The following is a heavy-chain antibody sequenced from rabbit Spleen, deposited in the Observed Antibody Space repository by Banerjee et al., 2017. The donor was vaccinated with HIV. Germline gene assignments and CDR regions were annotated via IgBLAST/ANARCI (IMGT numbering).Heavy chain of an antibody. J-gene: IGHJ6*01. CDR3: ARDSGSSFSSYGMDL. CDR2: IEGGSSAFS. CDR1: GIDFTNYY. V-gene: IGHV1S45*01. D-gene: IGHD8-1*01. Sequence: QEQLTETGGGLVQPGGSLTLSCKASGIDFTNYYITWVRQAPGKGLEWIACIEGGSSAFSYFASWAKGRFTISKTSSTTVTLQMTSLTAADTATYFCARDSGSSFSSYGMDLWGQGTLVTVS.